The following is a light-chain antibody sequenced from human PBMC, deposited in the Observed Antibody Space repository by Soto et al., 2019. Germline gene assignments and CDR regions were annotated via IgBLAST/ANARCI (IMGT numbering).Light chain of an antibody. CDR3: QQYNNWPFT. V-gene: IGKV3-15*01. CDR1: QSVSSN. J-gene: IGKJ3*01. Sequence: EIVMTQSPATLSVSPGERATLSCRASQSVSSNLAWYQQKPGQAPRLLIYGASTRATGIPARFSGSGSGTEFTLTIRSLQSEDFAVDYCQQYNNWPFTFGPGTKVDIK. CDR2: GAS.